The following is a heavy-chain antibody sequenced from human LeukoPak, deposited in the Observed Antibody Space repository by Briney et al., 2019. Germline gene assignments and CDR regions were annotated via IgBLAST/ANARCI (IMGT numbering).Heavy chain of an antibody. D-gene: IGHD3-10*01. CDR3: AKDLLWFGESQKKYGMDV. CDR1: GFTFSSYC. V-gene: IGHV3-30*18. CDR2: ISYDGSNK. Sequence: GGSLRLSCAASGFTFSSYCMHWVRQAPGKGLEWVAVISYDGSNKYYADSVKGRFTISRDNSKNTLYLQMNRLRAEDTAVYYCAKDLLWFGESQKKYGMDVWGQGTTVTVSS. J-gene: IGHJ6*02.